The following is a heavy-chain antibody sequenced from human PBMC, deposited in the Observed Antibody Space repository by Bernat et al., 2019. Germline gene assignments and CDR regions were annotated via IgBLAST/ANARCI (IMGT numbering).Heavy chain of an antibody. J-gene: IGHJ4*02. V-gene: IGHV3-15*07. CDR1: GFSFSNAW. Sequence: EVQLVESGGGLVKPGGSLRLSCAASGFSFSNAWMNWVRQAPGKGLEWVGRIKSKSDGGATEYAAPVKGRFTVSRDDSKNTLYLQMNSLKVEDTAVYFCTRSFVGATNFDDWGQGTLVTVSS. CDR3: TRSFVGATNFDD. D-gene: IGHD1-26*01. CDR2: IKSKSDGGAT.